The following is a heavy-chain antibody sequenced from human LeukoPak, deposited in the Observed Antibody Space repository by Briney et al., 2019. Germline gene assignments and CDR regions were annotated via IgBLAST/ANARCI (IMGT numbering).Heavy chain of an antibody. V-gene: IGHV4-39*07. Sequence: NPSETLSLTCTVSGVSISSSNSYWGWIRQPPGKGLEWIGSIYYSGNTYYNASLKSRVSISVDTSKNQFSLKLSSVTAADTAVYYCARDAPSSGTYGPPLHDAFDIWGQGTRVTVSS. CDR2: IYYSGNT. D-gene: IGHD1-26*01. CDR1: GVSISSSNSY. CDR3: ARDAPSSGTYGPPLHDAFDI. J-gene: IGHJ3*02.